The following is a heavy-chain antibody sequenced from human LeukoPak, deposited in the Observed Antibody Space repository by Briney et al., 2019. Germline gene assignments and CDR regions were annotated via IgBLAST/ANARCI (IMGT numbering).Heavy chain of an antibody. CDR2: IYYSGST. V-gene: IGHV4-59*01. CDR1: GGSISSYY. Sequence: SETLSLTCTVSGGSISSYYWSWIRQPPGKGLEWIGYIYYSGSTNYNPSLKSRVTISVDTSKNQFSLKLSSVTAADTAVYYCARENSNPHYFDTGARESWSPSPQ. CDR3: ARENSNPHYFDT. J-gene: IGHJ4*02. D-gene: IGHD6-13*01.